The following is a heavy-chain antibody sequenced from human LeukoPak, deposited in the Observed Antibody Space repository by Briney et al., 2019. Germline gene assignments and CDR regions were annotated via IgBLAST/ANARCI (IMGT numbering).Heavy chain of an antibody. J-gene: IGHJ3*02. CDR1: GYTFTCYY. V-gene: IGHV1-2*02. D-gene: IGHD2-21*01. CDR3: GIGDIACEM. CDR2: INPNSGGT. Sequence: ASVTVSCKASGYTFTCYYMDWVRQAPGQGLEWMGWINPNSGGTKYAQKFQGRVTMTRDTSISTAYMELSRLRSDDTAVYYVGIGDIACEMWGQGKMVTVSS.